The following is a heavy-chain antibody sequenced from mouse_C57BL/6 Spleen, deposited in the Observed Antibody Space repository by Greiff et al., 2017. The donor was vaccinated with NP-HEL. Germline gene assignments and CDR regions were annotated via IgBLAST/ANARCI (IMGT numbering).Heavy chain of an antibody. J-gene: IGHJ4*01. D-gene: IGHD2-3*01. V-gene: IGHV7-3*01. Sequence: EVQLQESGGGLVQPGGSLSLSCAASGFTFTDYYMSWVRQPPGKALEWLGFIRNKANGYTTEYSASVKGRFTISRDNYQSILYLQMNALRAEDSATYYCARSSMRGYAMDYWGQGTSVTVSS. CDR1: GFTFTDYY. CDR2: IRNKANGYTT. CDR3: ARSSMRGYAMDY.